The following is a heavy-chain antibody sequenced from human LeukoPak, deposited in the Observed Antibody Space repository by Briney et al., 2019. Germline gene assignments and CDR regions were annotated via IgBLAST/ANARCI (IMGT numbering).Heavy chain of an antibody. V-gene: IGHV1-8*01. J-gene: IGHJ4*02. CDR1: GYTFTSYD. CDR3: ARGTLVWLLRRAVDY. D-gene: IGHD3-3*01. Sequence: ASVKVSCKASGYTFTSYDINWVRQAPGQGLEWMGWMNPNSGNTGYAQKFQGRVTMTRNTSISTAYMELSSLRSEDTAVYYCARGTLVWLLRRAVDYWGQGTLVTVYS. CDR2: MNPNSGNT.